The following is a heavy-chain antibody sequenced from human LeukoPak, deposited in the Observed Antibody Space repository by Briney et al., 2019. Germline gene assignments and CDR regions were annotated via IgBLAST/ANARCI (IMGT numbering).Heavy chain of an antibody. Sequence: PGGSLRLSCVASGFTLSSYGMHWVRQAPGKGLEWVAFIRYDGINKYYADSVKGRFTISRDNSKNTLFLQMNRLRTEETAVYYCAVRGSQINWGQGTLVTVSS. CDR3: AVRGSQIN. J-gene: IGHJ4*02. V-gene: IGHV3-30*02. CDR2: IRYDGINK. CDR1: GFTLSSYG.